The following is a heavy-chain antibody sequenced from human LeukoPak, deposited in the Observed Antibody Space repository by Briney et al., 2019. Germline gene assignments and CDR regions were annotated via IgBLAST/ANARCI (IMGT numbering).Heavy chain of an antibody. CDR1: GFTFSSYS. J-gene: IGHJ4*02. D-gene: IGHD6-13*01. Sequence: GGSLRLSCAASGFTFSSYSMNWVRQAPGKGLEWVGRIKSKTDGGTTDYAAPVKGRFTISRDDSKNTLYLQMNSLKTEDTAVYYCATWSRSSSSSPWSDYWGQGTLVTVSS. V-gene: IGHV3-15*01. CDR3: ATWSRSSSSSPWSDY. CDR2: IKSKTDGGTT.